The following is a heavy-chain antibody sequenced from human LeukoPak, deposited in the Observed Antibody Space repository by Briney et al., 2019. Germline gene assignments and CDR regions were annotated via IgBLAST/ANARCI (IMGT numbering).Heavy chain of an antibody. D-gene: IGHD3-22*01. Sequence: PSETLSLTCTVSGGSISSYYWSWIRQPAGKGLEWIGRIYTSGSTNYNPSLKSRVTISVDTSKNQFSLKLSSVTAADTAVYYCARAVYYDSSGYYTYYYMDVWGKGTTVTVSS. CDR2: IYTSGST. CDR3: ARAVYYDSSGYYTYYYMDV. CDR1: GGSISSYY. J-gene: IGHJ6*03. V-gene: IGHV4-4*07.